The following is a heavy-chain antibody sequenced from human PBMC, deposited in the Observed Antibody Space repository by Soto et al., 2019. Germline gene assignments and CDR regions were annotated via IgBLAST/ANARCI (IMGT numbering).Heavy chain of an antibody. D-gene: IGHD2-21*02. CDR2: IYLDYDK. J-gene: IGHJ6*02. Sequence: QITLKESGPTLVKPTQTLTLTCTFSGFSINTCGPGVGWIRQPPGKALEWLALIYLDYDKRYNPALKSRLTNTRDTSKNQVVLTMTNMDPVEAGTYYCVHSRAGGHCLQSYSSHFYYGMDVWGPWTKVTVSS. CDR3: VHSRAGGHCLQSYSSHFYYGMDV. V-gene: IGHV2-5*02. CDR1: GFSINTCGPG.